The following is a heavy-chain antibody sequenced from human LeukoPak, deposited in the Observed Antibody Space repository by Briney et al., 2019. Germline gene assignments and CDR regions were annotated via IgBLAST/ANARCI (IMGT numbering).Heavy chain of an antibody. CDR3: ARLYYYGSGSYYNGPGYYYYMDV. Sequence: SETLSLTCTVSGGSINSSIYHWGWIRQPPGKGLEWIGNIYYSGSTYYNPSLKSRVTISVDTSKNQFSLKLSSVTAADTAVYYCARLYYYGSGSYYNGPGYYYYMDVWAKGPRSPSP. D-gene: IGHD3-10*01. J-gene: IGHJ6*03. V-gene: IGHV4-39*01. CDR1: GGSINSSIYH. CDR2: IYYSGST.